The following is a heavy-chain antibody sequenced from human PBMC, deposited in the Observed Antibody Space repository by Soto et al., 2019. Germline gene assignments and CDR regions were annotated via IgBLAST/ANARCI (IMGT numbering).Heavy chain of an antibody. CDR2: IIPIFGTA. CDR1: GGTFSSYA. CDR3: ASSLYDFWSGYHTNNWFDP. V-gene: IGHV1-69*13. Sequence: SVKVSCKASGGTFSSYAISWVRQAPGQGLEWMGGIIPIFGTANYAQKFQGRVTITADESTSTAYMELSSLRSEDTAVYYCASSLYDFWSGYHTNNWFDPWGQGTLVTVSS. J-gene: IGHJ5*02. D-gene: IGHD3-3*01.